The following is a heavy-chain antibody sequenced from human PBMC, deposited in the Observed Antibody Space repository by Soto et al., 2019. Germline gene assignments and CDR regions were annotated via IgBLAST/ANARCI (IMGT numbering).Heavy chain of an antibody. CDR2: LSGSGTST. CDR3: AKATTNGGWFNPFDS. CDR1: GFSFVNYA. D-gene: IGHD6-19*01. Sequence: GGSLRLACAASGFSFVNYAMNWVRQAPGKGLEWVSGLSGSGTSTYYADSVKGRFTISRDNSRDTLFLQMNSLTADDTAVYYCAKATTNGGWFNPFDSWGQGALVTVSS. V-gene: IGHV3-23*01. J-gene: IGHJ4*02.